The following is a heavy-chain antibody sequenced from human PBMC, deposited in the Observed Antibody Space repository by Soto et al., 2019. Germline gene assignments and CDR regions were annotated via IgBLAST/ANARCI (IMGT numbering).Heavy chain of an antibody. J-gene: IGHJ4*02. D-gene: IGHD3-22*01. V-gene: IGHV3-30*18. CDR1: GFTFSSYG. Sequence: PGGSLRLSCAASGFTFSSYGMHWVRQAPGKGLEWVAVISYDGSNKYYADSVKGRFTISRDNSKNTLYLQMNSLRAEDTAVYYCAKDEGLTYYYDSSGYRFDYWGQGTLVTVSS. CDR3: AKDEGLTYYYDSSGYRFDY. CDR2: ISYDGSNK.